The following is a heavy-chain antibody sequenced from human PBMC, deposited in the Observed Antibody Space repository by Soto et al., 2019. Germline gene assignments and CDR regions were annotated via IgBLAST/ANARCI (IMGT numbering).Heavy chain of an antibody. Sequence: PGGSLRLSCSASGFAFSSYAMHWFRQAPGKGLEYVSGVRGNGDPPFYADSVKGRFTISRDNSKSTLYLQMSSLSADDTAVYYCVKSRGGNNFDFFDWGQGALVTVSS. J-gene: IGHJ4*02. CDR2: VRGNGDPP. D-gene: IGHD5-12*01. CDR3: VKSRGGNNFDFFD. CDR1: GFAFSSYA. V-gene: IGHV3-64D*06.